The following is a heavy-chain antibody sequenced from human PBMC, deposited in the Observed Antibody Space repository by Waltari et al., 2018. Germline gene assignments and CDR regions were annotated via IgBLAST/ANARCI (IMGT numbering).Heavy chain of an antibody. Sequence: QLQLQESGPGLVKPSGTLSLICAVSGDSMSTSDYWSWVRKPPGRGREWRGQVRGAGKTNYIPSFARRVTVSLETSTYHFALKLTSETAADTALYDWARDRGRGLYLDTWGQGTLVTVSP. CDR3: ARDRGRGLYLDT. CDR2: VRGAGKT. D-gene: IGHD1-1*01. CDR1: GDSMSTSDY. J-gene: IGHJ4*02. V-gene: IGHV4-4*02.